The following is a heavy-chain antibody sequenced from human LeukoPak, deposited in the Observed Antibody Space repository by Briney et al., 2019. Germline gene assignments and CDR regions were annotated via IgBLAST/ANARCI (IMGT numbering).Heavy chain of an antibody. Sequence: ASVKVSCKASGYTFTGYYMHWVRQAPGQGLEWMGWINPNSGGTNYAQKFQGRVTMTRDTSISTAYMELSRLRSDDTAVYYCGRVVSLIVVVPAAFALDPWGQGTLVTVSS. CDR1: GYTFTGYY. CDR3: GRVVSLIVVVPAAFALDP. J-gene: IGHJ5*02. CDR2: INPNSGGT. V-gene: IGHV1-2*02. D-gene: IGHD2-2*01.